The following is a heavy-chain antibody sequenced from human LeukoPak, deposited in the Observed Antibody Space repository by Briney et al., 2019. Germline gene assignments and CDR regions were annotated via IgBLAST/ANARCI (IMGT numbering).Heavy chain of an antibody. CDR3: AKGYNYAKKNYFDY. CDR2: ISWNSGNI. CDR1: GFTFDDYA. Sequence: QAGRSLRLSCAASGFTFDDYAMHWVRQAPGKGLEWVSGISWNSGNIGYADSVKGRFTISRDNAKNSLYLQMNSLGAEDMALYYCAKGYNYAKKNYFDYWGPGTLVTVSS. J-gene: IGHJ4*02. V-gene: IGHV3-9*03. D-gene: IGHD5-24*01.